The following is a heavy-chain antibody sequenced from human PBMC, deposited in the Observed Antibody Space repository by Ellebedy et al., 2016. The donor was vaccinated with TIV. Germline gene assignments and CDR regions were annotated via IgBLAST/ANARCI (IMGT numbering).Heavy chain of an antibody. CDR1: GFTFSTYA. CDR2: FGVSGDST. V-gene: IGHV3-23*01. J-gene: IGHJ4*02. CDR3: ARRKTGTDIHHAFDY. Sequence: ESLKISCVGSGFTFSTYAMDWVRPTPGKGLEWVSGFGVSGDSTFYADSVKGPFTISRDNSKNTLYLQMNSLRAEDKAIYYCARRKTGTDIHHAFDYWGQGTLVTVSS. D-gene: IGHD1-14*01.